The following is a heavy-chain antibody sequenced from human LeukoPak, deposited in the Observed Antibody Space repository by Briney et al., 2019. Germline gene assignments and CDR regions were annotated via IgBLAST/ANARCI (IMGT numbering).Heavy chain of an antibody. J-gene: IGHJ4*02. V-gene: IGHV1-2*02. D-gene: IGHD5-12*01. Sequence: ASVKVSFKASGYTFTGYYMRWVRQAPGQGLEWMGWINSNSGATHDAQKFQGRVTMTRDTSISTAYMELSRLRSDDTAVYYCATDRGYSGCDYWGQGTLVTVSS. CDR3: ATDRGYSGCDY. CDR1: GYTFTGYY. CDR2: INSNSGAT.